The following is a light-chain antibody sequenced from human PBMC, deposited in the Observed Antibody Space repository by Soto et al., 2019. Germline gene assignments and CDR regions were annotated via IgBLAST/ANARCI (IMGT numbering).Light chain of an antibody. CDR1: QSVSTY. CDR2: DAS. CDR3: QQRSSWPPTIT. V-gene: IGKV3-11*01. J-gene: IGKJ5*01. Sequence: EIVLTQSPATLSLSPGERATLSCRAIQSVSTYLAWYQQRTGEAPRLLIYDASYRATDIPPRFSGSGSGTDFTLTISSLEPEDFAVYYCQQRSSWPPTITFGQGTRLEIK.